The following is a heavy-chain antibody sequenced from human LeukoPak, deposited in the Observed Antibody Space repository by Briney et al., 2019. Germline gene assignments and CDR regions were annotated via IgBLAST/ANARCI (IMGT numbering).Heavy chain of an antibody. V-gene: IGHV3-23*01. CDR2: ISSSGGST. CDR3: AKLPEYYYYYGMDV. Sequence: GGSLRLSCAASGFTFSSYAMSWVRQAPGKGLEWVSAISSSGGSTYYADSVKGRFTISRDNSKNTLYLQMNSLRAEDTAVYYCAKLPEYYYYYGMDVWGQGTTVTVSS. D-gene: IGHD1-14*01. J-gene: IGHJ6*02. CDR1: GFTFSSYA.